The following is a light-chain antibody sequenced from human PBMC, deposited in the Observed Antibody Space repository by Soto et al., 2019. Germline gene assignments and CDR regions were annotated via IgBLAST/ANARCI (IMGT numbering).Light chain of an antibody. J-gene: IGKJ2*01. CDR1: QSVSSSY. V-gene: IGKV3-20*01. Sequence: EIVLTQSPGTLSLSPGERVTLPCRASQSVSSSYLAWYQQKPGQAPRLLIYGASSRATGIPDRFSGSGSGTDFTLTISRLEPEDFAVYYCQQYGSSPLFTFGQGTKVEIK. CDR3: QQYGSSPLFT. CDR2: GAS.